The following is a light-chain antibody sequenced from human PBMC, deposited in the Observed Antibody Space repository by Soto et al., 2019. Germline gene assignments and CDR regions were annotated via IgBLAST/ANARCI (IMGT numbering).Light chain of an antibody. J-gene: IGKJ1*01. Sequence: EIVLTQSPGTLSLSPGERATLSCRASQSVDRNYLAWYQHKPGQAPRLLIYGASTRATGIPDRFSGSGSGTDFTLTISRLEPEDFAVYYCQQYNNWPPWTFGQGTKVDIK. CDR2: GAS. CDR3: QQYNNWPPWT. V-gene: IGKV3-20*01. CDR1: QSVDRNY.